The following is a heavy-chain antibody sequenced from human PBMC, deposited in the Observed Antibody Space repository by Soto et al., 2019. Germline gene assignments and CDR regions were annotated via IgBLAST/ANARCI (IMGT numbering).Heavy chain of an antibody. J-gene: IGHJ4*02. V-gene: IGHV3-74*01. CDR3: ARDTNGLHY. Sequence: EVQLVESGGGLVQPGGSLRLSCAASGIIFSNYKMHWVRQAPGKGLVWVSRINTDGSITDYADSVKGRFTVSRDNAKNTMYLQMNSLTADDTAVYYCARDTNGLHYWGQGTLVTVSS. CDR1: GIIFSNYK. CDR2: INTDGSIT. D-gene: IGHD2-8*01.